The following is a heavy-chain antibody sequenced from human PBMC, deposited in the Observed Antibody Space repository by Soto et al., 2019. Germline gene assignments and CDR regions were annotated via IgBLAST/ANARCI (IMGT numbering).Heavy chain of an antibody. V-gene: IGHV3-23*01. Sequence: EVQLLESGGGLVQPGGSLRLSYAASGFTFSSYAMSWVRQAPGKGLEWVSAISGSGGSTYYADSVKGRFTISRDNSKNTLYLQMNSLRAEDTAVYYCAKQGDSSGYYPSAEGYWGQGTLVTVSS. CDR3: AKQGDSSGYYPSAEGY. J-gene: IGHJ4*02. CDR2: ISGSGGST. CDR1: GFTFSSYA. D-gene: IGHD3-22*01.